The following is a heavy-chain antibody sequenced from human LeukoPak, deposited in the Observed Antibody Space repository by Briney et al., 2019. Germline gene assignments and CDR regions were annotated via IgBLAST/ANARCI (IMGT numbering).Heavy chain of an antibody. CDR1: GVTPLSYA. V-gene: IGHV3-30*04. Sequence: RGSPRHSPAAPGVTPLSYAMHRGRHAPGKGPERVAVISYDGSNKYYADSVKGRFTISRDNSKNTLYLQMNSLRAEDTAVYYCARSVKGGYAIDYWGQGTLVTVSS. CDR3: ARSVKGGYAIDY. D-gene: IGHD3-22*01. J-gene: IGHJ4*02. CDR2: ISYDGSNK.